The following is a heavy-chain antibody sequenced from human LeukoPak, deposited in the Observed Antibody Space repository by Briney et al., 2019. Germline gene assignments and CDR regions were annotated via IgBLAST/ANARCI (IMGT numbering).Heavy chain of an antibody. CDR1: GYTFTGYY. D-gene: IGHD3-3*01. Sequence: GASVKVSCKASGYTFTGYYMHWVRQAPGQGLEWMGWINPNSGGTNYAQKFQGRVTMTRDTSISTAYMELSRLRSDDTAVYYCARAYYDFWSGLAPFDPWGQGTLVTVSS. J-gene: IGHJ5*02. CDR2: INPNSGGT. V-gene: IGHV1-2*02. CDR3: ARAYYDFWSGLAPFDP.